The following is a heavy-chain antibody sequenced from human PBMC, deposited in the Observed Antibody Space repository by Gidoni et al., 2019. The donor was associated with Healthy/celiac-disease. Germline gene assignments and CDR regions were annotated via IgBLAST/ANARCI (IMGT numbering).Heavy chain of an antibody. CDR3: ASAWMYGGYARGDY. D-gene: IGHD5-12*01. Sequence: EVQLVESGGGLVKPGGSLRLSCAASGFTFSSYSMNWVRQAPGKGLEWVSSISSSSSYIYYADSVKGRFTISRDNAKNSLYLQMNSLRAEDTAVYYCASAWMYGGYARGDYWGQGTLVTVSS. CDR2: ISSSSSYI. J-gene: IGHJ4*02. CDR1: GFTFSSYS. V-gene: IGHV3-21*01.